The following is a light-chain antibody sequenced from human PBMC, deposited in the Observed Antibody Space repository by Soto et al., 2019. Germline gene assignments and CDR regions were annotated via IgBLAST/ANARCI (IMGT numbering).Light chain of an antibody. CDR2: AAS. Sequence: DIQMTQSPSSLSASVGDRVTITCRASQSISSYLNWYQQKPGKDPNLLIYAASSLQSGVPSRFSGSGSGTDFTLTISSLQPEDFATYYCQQSFSNPYSFGQGTKLEIK. CDR3: QQSFSNPYS. J-gene: IGKJ2*03. V-gene: IGKV1-39*01. CDR1: QSISSY.